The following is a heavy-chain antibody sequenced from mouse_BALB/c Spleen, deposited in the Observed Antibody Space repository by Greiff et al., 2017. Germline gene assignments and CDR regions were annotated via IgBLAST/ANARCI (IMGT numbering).Heavy chain of an antibody. D-gene: IGHD2-3*01. CDR2: IYPGNSDT. J-gene: IGHJ3*01. CDR1: GYTFTSYW. CDR3: TRGSDGYYSFAY. Sequence: VQLQQSGTVLARPGASVKMSCKASGYTFTSYWMHWVKQRPGQGLEWIGAIYPGNSDTSYNQKFKGKAKLTAVTSTSTAYMELSSLTNEDSAVYYCTRGSDGYYSFAYWGQGTLVTVSA. V-gene: IGHV1-5*01.